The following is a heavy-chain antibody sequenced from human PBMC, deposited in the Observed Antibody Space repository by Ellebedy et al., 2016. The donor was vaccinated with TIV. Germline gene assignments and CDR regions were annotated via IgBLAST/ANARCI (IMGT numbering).Heavy chain of an antibody. CDR3: AKPQSTNGWYAFWFFDV. Sequence: GESLKISCVASGFIFSSHAMNWVRQVPGKGLEWVAHISGSGANPYYAESVKGRFTISKDRSTNTLYLQMDSLRAEDAAVYYCAKPQSTNGWYAFWFFDVWGRGTLVSVSS. V-gene: IGHV3-23*01. CDR2: ISGSGANP. D-gene: IGHD2-8*01. CDR1: GFIFSSHA. J-gene: IGHJ2*01.